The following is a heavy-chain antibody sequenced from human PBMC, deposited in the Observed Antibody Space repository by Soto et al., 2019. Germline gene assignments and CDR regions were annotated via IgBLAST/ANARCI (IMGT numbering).Heavy chain of an antibody. J-gene: IGHJ4*02. CDR2: INSDGSST. D-gene: IGHD3-10*01. V-gene: IGHV3-74*01. CDR1: GFTFSSYW. Sequence: EVQLLESGGGLVQPGGSLRLSCAASGFTFSSYWMHWVRQAPGKGLVWVSRINSDGSSTSYADSVKGRFTISRDNAKNTLYLQMNSLRAEDTAVYYCASPAMVRGVIINGFDYWGQGTLVTVSS. CDR3: ASPAMVRGVIINGFDY.